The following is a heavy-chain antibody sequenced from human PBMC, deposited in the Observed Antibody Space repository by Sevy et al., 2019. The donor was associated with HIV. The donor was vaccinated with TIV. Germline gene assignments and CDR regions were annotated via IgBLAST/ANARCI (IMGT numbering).Heavy chain of an antibody. V-gene: IGHV2-5*01. CDR2: IYWNDDK. Sequence: SGPTLVKPTQTLTLTCTFSGFSLSTSGVGVGWIRQPPGKALEWLALIYWNDDKRYRPSLKSRVTITKDTSKNQLVLTMTSMDPVDTATYYCAHTLAAAGLYGMDVWGQGTTVTVSS. CDR1: GFSLSTSGVG. J-gene: IGHJ6*02. CDR3: AHTLAAAGLYGMDV. D-gene: IGHD6-13*01.